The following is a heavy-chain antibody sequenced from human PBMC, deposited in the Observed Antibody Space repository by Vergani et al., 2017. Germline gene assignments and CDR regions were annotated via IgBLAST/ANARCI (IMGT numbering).Heavy chain of an antibody. D-gene: IGHD1-26*01. CDR1: GGSISSYY. Sequence: QVQLQESGPGLVKPSETLSLTCTVSGGSISSYYWGWIRQPAGKGLEWIGRIYTSGSTTYNPSLKSRVTMSGDTSKNQFYLQLSCVTAADTAVYYCASQSPVKGVDYWGQGTLVTVSS. V-gene: IGHV4-4*07. CDR2: IYTSGST. CDR3: ASQSPVKGVDY. J-gene: IGHJ4*02.